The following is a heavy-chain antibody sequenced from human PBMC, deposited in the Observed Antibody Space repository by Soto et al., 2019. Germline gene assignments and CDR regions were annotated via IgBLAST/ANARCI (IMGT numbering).Heavy chain of an antibody. CDR1: GGSISSGGYY. V-gene: IGHV4-31*03. Sequence: QVQLQESGPGLVKPSQTLSLTCTVSGGSISSGGYYWSWIRQHPGKGLEWIGYIYYSGSTYYNPSRKIRVTISVDTSKNQFSLKLSSVTAADTAVYYCARGRSDFWSGSNHYYYMDVWGKGTTVTVSS. CDR3: ARGRSDFWSGSNHYYYMDV. J-gene: IGHJ6*03. CDR2: IYYSGST. D-gene: IGHD3-3*01.